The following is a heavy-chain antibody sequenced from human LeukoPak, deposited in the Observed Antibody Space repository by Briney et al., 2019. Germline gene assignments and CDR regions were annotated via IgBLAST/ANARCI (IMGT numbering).Heavy chain of an antibody. CDR1: GFTFSSAW. V-gene: IGHV3-15*01. Sequence: GGSLRLSCAASGFTFSSAWMSWVRQAPGKGLEWVGRIKSKTDGGTTDYAAPVKGRFTISRDDSKNTLYLQMNSLKTEDTAVYYCTTAIWWLAYYFDYWGQGTLVTVSS. CDR3: TTAIWWLAYYFDY. D-gene: IGHD5-12*01. J-gene: IGHJ4*02. CDR2: IKSKTDGGTT.